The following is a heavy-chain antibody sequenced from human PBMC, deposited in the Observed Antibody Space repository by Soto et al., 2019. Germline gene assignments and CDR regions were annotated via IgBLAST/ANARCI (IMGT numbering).Heavy chain of an antibody. J-gene: IGHJ6*03. Sequence: SGTLSLTCTVSGGCISSYYCSWIRQHPGKGLEGIGYIYYSGSTNYNPSLKSRVTISVDTSKNQFSLKLSSVTAADTAVYYCARTYYDLWSGYRYYYYMDVRGKGTTVTVSS. CDR3: ARTYYDLWSGYRYYYYMDV. V-gene: IGHV4-59*08. CDR2: IYYSGST. CDR1: GGCISSYY. D-gene: IGHD3-3*01.